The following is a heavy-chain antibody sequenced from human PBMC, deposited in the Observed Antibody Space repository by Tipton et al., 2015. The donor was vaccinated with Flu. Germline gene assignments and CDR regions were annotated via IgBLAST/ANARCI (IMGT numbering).Heavy chain of an antibody. Sequence: TLSLTCTVSGGSNSSSSYYWGWIRQPPGKGLEWIGSIYYSGSTYYNPSLKSRVTISVDTSKNQFSLKLSSVTAADTAVYYCARQKSERYCSSTSCHSIVDYWGQGTLVTVSS. J-gene: IGHJ4*02. V-gene: IGHV4-39*01. CDR3: ARQKSERYCSSTSCHSIVDY. CDR1: GGSNSSSSYY. D-gene: IGHD2-2*01. CDR2: IYYSGST.